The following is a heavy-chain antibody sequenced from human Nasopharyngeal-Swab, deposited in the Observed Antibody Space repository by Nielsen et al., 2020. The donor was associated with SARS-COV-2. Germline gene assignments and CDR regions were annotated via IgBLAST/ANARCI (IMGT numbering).Heavy chain of an antibody. Sequence: GESLKISCQGSGYSFTSYWIGWVRQMPGKGLEWMGIIYPGDSDTRYSPSFQVQVTISADKSISTAYLQWSSLKASDTAMYYCARHGYSSSWANYYYYYMDVWGKGTTVTVSS. CDR3: ARHGYSSSWANYYYYYMDV. J-gene: IGHJ6*03. CDR2: IYPGDSDT. V-gene: IGHV5-51*01. CDR1: GYSFTSYW. D-gene: IGHD6-13*01.